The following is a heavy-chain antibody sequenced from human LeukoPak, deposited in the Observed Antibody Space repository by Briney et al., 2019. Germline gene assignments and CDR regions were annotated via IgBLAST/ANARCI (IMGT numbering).Heavy chain of an antibody. D-gene: IGHD4-17*01. Sequence: GESLKISCKGSGYSFTSYCIGWVRQVPGKGLEWMGIIYPGDSDTRYSPSFQGQVTISADKSISTACLQWSSLKASDTAMYYCARQLDYGEYYYDHGMDVWGEGTTVTVSS. CDR2: IYPGDSDT. CDR1: GYSFTSYC. V-gene: IGHV5-51*01. J-gene: IGHJ6*04. CDR3: ARQLDYGEYYYDHGMDV.